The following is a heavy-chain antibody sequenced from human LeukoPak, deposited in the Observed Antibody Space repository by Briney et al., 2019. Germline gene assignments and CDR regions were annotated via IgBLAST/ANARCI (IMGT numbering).Heavy chain of an antibody. J-gene: IGHJ4*02. D-gene: IGHD3-10*01. CDR3: AHTMVRGVPRFDY. CDR2: IYWDDDK. V-gene: IGHV2-5*02. CDR1: GNSISSGYY. Sequence: TLSLTCAVSGNSISSGYYWGWIRQPPGEALEWLALIYWDDDKRYSPSLKSRLTITKDTSKNQVVLTMTNMDPVDTATYYCAHTMVRGVPRFDYWGQGTLVTVSS.